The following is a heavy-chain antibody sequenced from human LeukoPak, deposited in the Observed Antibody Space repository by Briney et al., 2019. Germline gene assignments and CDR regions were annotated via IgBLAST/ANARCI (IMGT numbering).Heavy chain of an antibody. CDR3: ARVSVGSYYDY. CDR1: GFTFSDHY. V-gene: IGHV3-72*01. CDR2: TRNKANSYTT. J-gene: IGHJ4*02. Sequence: GGSLRLSCAPSGFTFSDHYMGWVRQAPGKGLEWVGRTRNKANSYTTEYAASVKGRFTISRDDSKNSLYLQMNSLKTEDTAVYYCARVSVGSYYDYWGQGTLVTVSS. D-gene: IGHD1-26*01.